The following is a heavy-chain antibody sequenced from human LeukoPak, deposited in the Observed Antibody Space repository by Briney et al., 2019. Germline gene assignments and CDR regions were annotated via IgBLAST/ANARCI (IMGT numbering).Heavy chain of an antibody. J-gene: IGHJ5*02. V-gene: IGHV4-4*07. Sequence: PSETLSLTCTVSGGSISSYYWSWIRQPAGKGLDWIGRIYTSGSTNYNPSLKSRVTISVDTSKNQFSLKLSSVTAADTAVYYCARLRSAAGIRWFDPWGQGTLVTVSS. CDR2: IYTSGST. D-gene: IGHD6-13*01. CDR3: ARLRSAAGIRWFDP. CDR1: GGSISSYY.